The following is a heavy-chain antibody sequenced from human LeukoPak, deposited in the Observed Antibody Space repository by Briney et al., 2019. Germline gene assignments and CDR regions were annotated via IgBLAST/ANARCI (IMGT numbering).Heavy chain of an antibody. CDR3: ARAFLIAAAGTFWFDP. CDR1: GYTFTSYG. CDR2: IIPIFGTA. D-gene: IGHD6-13*01. V-gene: IGHV1-69*13. Sequence: ASVKVSCKASGYTFTSYGISWVRQAPGQGLEWMGGIIPIFGTANYAQKFQGRVTVTADESTSTAYMELSSLRSEDTAVYYCARAFLIAAAGTFWFDPWGQGTLVTVSS. J-gene: IGHJ5*02.